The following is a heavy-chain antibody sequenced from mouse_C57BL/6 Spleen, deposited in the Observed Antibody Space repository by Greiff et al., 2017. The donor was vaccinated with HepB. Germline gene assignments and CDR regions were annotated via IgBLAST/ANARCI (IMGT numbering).Heavy chain of an antibody. CDR1: GYTFTSYW. Sequence: VKLQQPGAELVMPGASVKLSCKASGYTFTSYWMHWVKQRPGQGLEWIGEIDPSDSYTNYNQKFKGKSTLTVDKSSSTAYMQLSSLTSEDSAVYYCARSTVEYYFDYWGQGTTLTVSS. V-gene: IGHV1-69*01. J-gene: IGHJ2*01. D-gene: IGHD1-1*01. CDR3: ARSTVEYYFDY. CDR2: IDPSDSYT.